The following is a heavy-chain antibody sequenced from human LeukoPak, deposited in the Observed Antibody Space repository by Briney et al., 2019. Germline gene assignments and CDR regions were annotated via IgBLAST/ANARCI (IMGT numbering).Heavy chain of an antibody. CDR2: IIPIFGTA. J-gene: IGHJ4*02. CDR3: ARGGYGDYEAGTEAENDY. V-gene: IGHV1-69*06. D-gene: IGHD4-17*01. Sequence: GASVKVSCKASGGTFSSYAISWVRQAPGQGLEWMGGIIPIFGTANYAQKFQGRVTITADKSTSTAYMELSSLRSEDMAVYYCARGGYGDYEAGTEAENDYWGQGTLVTVSS. CDR1: GGTFSSYA.